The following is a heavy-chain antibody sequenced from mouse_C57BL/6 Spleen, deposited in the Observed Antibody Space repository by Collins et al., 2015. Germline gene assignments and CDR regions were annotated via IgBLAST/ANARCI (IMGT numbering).Heavy chain of an antibody. J-gene: IGHJ2*01. V-gene: IGHV5-6*01. D-gene: IGHD2-3*01. Sequence: EVQLVESGGDLVKPGGSLKLSCAASGFTFSSYGMSWVRQTPDKRLEWVATISSGGSYTYYPDSVKGRFTISRDNAKNTLYLQMGSLKSEDTAMYYCARFYDGYYYFDYWGQGTTLTVSS. CDR3: ARFYDGYYYFDY. CDR2: ISSGGSYT. CDR1: GFTFSSYG.